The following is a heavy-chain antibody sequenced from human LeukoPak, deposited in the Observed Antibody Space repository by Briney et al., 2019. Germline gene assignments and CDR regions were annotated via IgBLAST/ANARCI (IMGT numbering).Heavy chain of an antibody. CDR3: ARRALYTTSNFDF. Sequence: GESLKISCQGSTYTFSNSWIAWVRQMPGKGLEWMGSIYPGDSDTRYSPSLQGQVTISADKSINTAYLQWSSLKASDTAVYYCARRALYTTSNFDFWGQGTLVTVSS. CDR2: IYPGDSDT. V-gene: IGHV5-51*01. J-gene: IGHJ4*02. CDR1: TYTFSNSW. D-gene: IGHD2-2*02.